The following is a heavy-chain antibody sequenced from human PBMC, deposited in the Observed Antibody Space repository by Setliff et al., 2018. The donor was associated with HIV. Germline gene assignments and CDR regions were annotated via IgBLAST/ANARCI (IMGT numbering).Heavy chain of an antibody. V-gene: IGHV1-24*01. J-gene: IGHJ4*02. Sequence: ASVKVSCKVSRYTLTELSMHWVRQAPGKGLEWMGSFDPEHRKTLYAQKFQGRVTMTQDTSTDTAYMELSSLRSDDTAVYYCAAKRRYNYDLKGPLDYWAQGALVTVSS. CDR2: FDPEHRKT. D-gene: IGHD5-18*01. CDR3: AAKRRYNYDLKGPLDY. CDR1: RYTLTELS.